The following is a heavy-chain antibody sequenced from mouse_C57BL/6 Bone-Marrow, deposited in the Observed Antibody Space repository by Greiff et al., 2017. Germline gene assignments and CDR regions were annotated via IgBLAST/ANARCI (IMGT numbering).Heavy chain of an antibody. CDR3: ASGDSYYFDY. D-gene: IGHD3-3*01. CDR2: ISYDGSN. J-gene: IGHJ2*01. Sequence: VQLQQSGPGLVKPSQSLSLTCSVTGYSITSGYYWNWIRQFPGNKLEWMGYISYDGSNNYNPSLKNRISITRDTSKNQFFLKLNSVTTEDTATYYCASGDSYYFDYWGQGTTLTVSS. CDR1: GYSITSGYY. V-gene: IGHV3-6*01.